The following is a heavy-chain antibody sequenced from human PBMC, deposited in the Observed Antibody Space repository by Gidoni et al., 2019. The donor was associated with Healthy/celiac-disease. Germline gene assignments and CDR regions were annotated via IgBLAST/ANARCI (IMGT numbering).Heavy chain of an antibody. Sequence: QVQLMESGGGVVQPGASLRLSCAASGFPFSRHGMHWVRQAPGKGLELVAFIRYDGSNKYYADSVKGRFTISRDNSKNTLYLQMNSLRAEDTAVYYCAKGRVVAAPFWYWGQGTLVTVSS. V-gene: IGHV3-30*02. CDR1: GFPFSRHG. CDR2: IRYDGSNK. CDR3: AKGRVVAAPFWY. J-gene: IGHJ4*02. D-gene: IGHD2-15*01.